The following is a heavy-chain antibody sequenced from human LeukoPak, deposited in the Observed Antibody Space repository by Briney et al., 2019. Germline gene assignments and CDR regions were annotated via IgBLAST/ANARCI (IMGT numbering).Heavy chain of an antibody. D-gene: IGHD2-2*01. CDR2: IYTSGST. CDR1: GGSISSYY. J-gene: IGHJ6*03. CDR3: AREGPGYCSSTSCYTEGYYYYYYMDV. Sequence: SETLSLTCTVSGGSISSYYWSWIRQPAGKGLEWVGRIYTSGSTNYNPSLKSRVTISVDTSKNQFSLKLSSVTAADTAVYYCAREGPGYCSSTSCYTEGYYYYYYMDVWGKGTTVTVSS. V-gene: IGHV4-4*07.